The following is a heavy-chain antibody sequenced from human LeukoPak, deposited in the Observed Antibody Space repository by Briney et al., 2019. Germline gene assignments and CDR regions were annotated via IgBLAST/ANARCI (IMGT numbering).Heavy chain of an antibody. Sequence: PGGSLRLSCAASGFTFSSYAMSWVRQAPGKGLEWVSAISGSGGSTYYADSVKGRFTISRDNSKNTLYLQMNSLRDEDTALYYCARDGGYSGYVIDYWGQGTLVTVSS. J-gene: IGHJ4*02. V-gene: IGHV3-23*01. D-gene: IGHD5-12*01. CDR3: ARDGGYSGYVIDY. CDR1: GFTFSSYA. CDR2: ISGSGGST.